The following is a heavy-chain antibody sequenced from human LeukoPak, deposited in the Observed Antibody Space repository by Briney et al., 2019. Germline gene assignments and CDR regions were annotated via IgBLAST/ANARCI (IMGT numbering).Heavy chain of an antibody. CDR2: IRYDGSNK. CDR1: GFTFSSYG. J-gene: IGHJ3*02. V-gene: IGHV3-30*02. Sequence: GGSLRLSCAASGFTFSSYGMHWVRQAPGKGLEWVAFIRYDGSNKYYADSVKGRFTVSRDNSKNTLYLQMNSLRAEDTAVYYCAKDYYYDSSGWSAFDIWGQGTMVTVSS. CDR3: AKDYYYDSSGWSAFDI. D-gene: IGHD3-22*01.